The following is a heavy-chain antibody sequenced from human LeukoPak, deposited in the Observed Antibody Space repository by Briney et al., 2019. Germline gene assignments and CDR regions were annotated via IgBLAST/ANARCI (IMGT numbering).Heavy chain of an antibody. CDR1: GFTFSSYG. CDR2: ISYDGSNK. V-gene: IGHV3-30*18. J-gene: IGHJ6*04. CDR3: AKDVYGSGSYSLSTYYYGMDV. D-gene: IGHD3-10*01. Sequence: GRSLRLSCAASGFTFSSYGMHWVRQAPGKGLEWVAVISYDGSNKYYADPVKGRFTISRDNSKNTLYLQMNSLRAEDTAVYYCAKDVYGSGSYSLSTYYYGMDVWGKGTTVTVSS.